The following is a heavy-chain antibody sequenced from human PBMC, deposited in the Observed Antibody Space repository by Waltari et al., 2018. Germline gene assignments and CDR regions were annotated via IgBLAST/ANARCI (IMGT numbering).Heavy chain of an antibody. CDR1: GGSISSDTYY. J-gene: IGHJ4*02. D-gene: IGHD2-8*02. CDR2: INYSGTT. CDR3: ARYWVSGGFHFDY. Sequence: QLQLQESGPGLVKPSETLSLTCTVSGGSISSDTYYWSWIRQPPGKGLEWIASINYSGTTYYNPSLKSRVTISIDTSKNQFSLERNAVTAADTAVYYCARYWVSGGFHFDYWGQGALVTVSS. V-gene: IGHV4-39*01.